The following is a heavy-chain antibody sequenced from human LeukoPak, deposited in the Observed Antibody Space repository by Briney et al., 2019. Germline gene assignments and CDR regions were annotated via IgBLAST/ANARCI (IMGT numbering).Heavy chain of an antibody. V-gene: IGHV3-23*01. Sequence: PGGSLRLSCAASGFTFSTYAMSWVRQAPGKGLEWVSSISDTSAYIYYSDSVKGRFTISRDNSKNTLYLQMNSLRAEDTAVYYCAKDRVAGSRKFDYWGQGTLVTVSS. CDR3: AKDRVAGSRKFDY. D-gene: IGHD6-19*01. CDR1: GFTFSTYA. CDR2: ISDTSAYI. J-gene: IGHJ4*02.